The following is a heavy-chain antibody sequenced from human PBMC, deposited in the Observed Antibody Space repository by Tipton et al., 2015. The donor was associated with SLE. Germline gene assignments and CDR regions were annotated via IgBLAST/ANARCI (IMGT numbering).Heavy chain of an antibody. CDR1: GGSFSGYY. Sequence: TLSLTCAVYGGSFSGYYWSWIRQSPGKGLEWIGEINHSGSTNYNPSLKSRVAILVDTSKNQFSLNLRSVTAADTAVYYCASHSYYYYGMDVWGQGTTVTVSS. V-gene: IGHV4-34*01. CDR3: ASHSYYYYGMDV. CDR2: INHSGST. J-gene: IGHJ6*02.